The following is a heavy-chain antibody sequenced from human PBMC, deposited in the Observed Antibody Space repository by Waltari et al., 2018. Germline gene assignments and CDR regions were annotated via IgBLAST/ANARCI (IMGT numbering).Heavy chain of an antibody. CDR3: ASGSSGWSHFDY. CDR2: ISPIFGTA. J-gene: IGHJ4*02. CDR1: GGTFSSYA. Sequence: QVQLVQSGAEVKKPGSSVKVSCKASGGTFSSYAISWVRQAPGQGLEGMGGISPIFGTANYEQKFQGRVTITADESTSTAYMELSSLRSEDTAVYYCASGSSGWSHFDYWGQGTLVTVSS. V-gene: IGHV1-69*01. D-gene: IGHD6-19*01.